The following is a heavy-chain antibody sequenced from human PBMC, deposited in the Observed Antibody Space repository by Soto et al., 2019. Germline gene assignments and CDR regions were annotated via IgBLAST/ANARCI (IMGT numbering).Heavy chain of an antibody. CDR3: ARGGEHCFGSRYYYYDMDV. CDR2: IIPIFGIT. Sequence: QVQLEQSGAEVRKPGSSVKVSCKTSGGTFSSYAISWVRQAPGRGLEWMGGIIPIFGITNHAQNFQGRVTISADKSTSTAYMELSSLRSEDTAVYYCARGGEHCFGSRYYYYDMDVWGQGTAVTVSS. CDR1: GGTFSSYA. D-gene: IGHD3-10*01. J-gene: IGHJ6*02. V-gene: IGHV1-69*17.